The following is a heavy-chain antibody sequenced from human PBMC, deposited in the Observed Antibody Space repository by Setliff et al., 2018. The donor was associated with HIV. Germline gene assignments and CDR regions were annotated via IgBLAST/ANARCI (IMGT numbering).Heavy chain of an antibody. CDR2: IAPNSGDT. CDR1: GYTFGYNY. CDR3: SRDVGVPGRGNALDY. D-gene: IGHD1-26*01. J-gene: IGHJ4*02. V-gene: IGHV1-2*06. Sequence: ASVKVSCKTSGYTFGYNYIHWVRQAPGQGLEWMGRIAPNSGDTKYAQKFEGRVTVTRDTSINTVYMEVSSLRSDDTAVYYCSRDVGVPGRGNALDYWGQGTQVTVYS.